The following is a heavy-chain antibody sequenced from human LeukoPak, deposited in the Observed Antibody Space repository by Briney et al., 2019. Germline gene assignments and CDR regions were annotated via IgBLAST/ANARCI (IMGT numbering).Heavy chain of an antibody. D-gene: IGHD5-24*01. V-gene: IGHV4-34*01. CDR1: GGSISSCY. CDR2: INHSGST. J-gene: IGHJ6*02. CDR3: ARFPYAENYYYYGMDV. Sequence: PSETLSLTCTVSGGSISSCYWSWIRQPPGKGLEWIGEINHSGSTNYNPSLKSRVTISVDTSKNQFSLKLSSVTAADTAVYYCARFPYAENYYYYGMDVWGQGTTVTVSS.